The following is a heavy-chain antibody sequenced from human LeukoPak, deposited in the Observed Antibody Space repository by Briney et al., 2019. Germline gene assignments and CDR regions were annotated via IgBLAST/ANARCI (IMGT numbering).Heavy chain of an antibody. CDR3: ARVARWFGEQVYYFDY. D-gene: IGHD3-10*01. CDR2: IYTSGST. V-gene: IGHV4-61*02. CDR1: GGSISSGSYY. J-gene: IGHJ4*02. Sequence: SQTLSLTCTVSGGSISSGSYYWSWIRQPAGKGLEWIGRIYTSGSTNYNPPLKSRVIISVDTSKNQFSLKLSSVTAADTAVYYCARVARWFGEQVYYFDYWGQGTLVTVSS.